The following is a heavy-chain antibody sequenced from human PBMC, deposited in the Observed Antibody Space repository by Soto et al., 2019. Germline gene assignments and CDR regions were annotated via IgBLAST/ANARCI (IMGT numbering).Heavy chain of an antibody. V-gene: IGHV3-7*01. J-gene: IGHJ4*02. Sequence: RGSLRLSCAASGFTFSSYWMHWVRQAPGKGLEWVAHIKKDGSEEYYVDSVKGRFTISRDNAKNSLFLQMNSLRAEDTAIYYCASDIGWLAGDYWGQRAPVTVSS. CDR3: ASDIGWLAGDY. CDR1: GFTFSSYW. CDR2: IKKDGSEE. D-gene: IGHD2-15*01.